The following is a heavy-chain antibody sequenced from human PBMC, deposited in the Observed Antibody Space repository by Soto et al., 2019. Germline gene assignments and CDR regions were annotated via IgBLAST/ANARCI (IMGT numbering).Heavy chain of an antibody. D-gene: IGHD3-22*01. CDR2: ISGSGGST. J-gene: IGHJ4*02. CDR1: GFTFSSYA. Sequence: GSLRLSCAASGFTFSSYAMSWVRQAPGKGLEWVSAISGSGGSTYYADSVKGRFTISRDNSKNTLYLQMNSLRAEDTAVYYCAKDAAPTYYYDSSGFGLSDYWGQGTLVTVSS. CDR3: AKDAAPTYYYDSSGFGLSDY. V-gene: IGHV3-23*01.